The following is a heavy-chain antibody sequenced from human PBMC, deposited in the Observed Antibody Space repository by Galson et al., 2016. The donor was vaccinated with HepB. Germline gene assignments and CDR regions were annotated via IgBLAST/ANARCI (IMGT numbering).Heavy chain of an antibody. J-gene: IGHJ1*01. D-gene: IGHD6-13*01. V-gene: IGHV1-18*01. CDR3: ARDFRLAAGGTSYFHH. CDR2: ISTHNGKT. CDR1: GYTFTSYG. Sequence: SCKASGYTFTSYGLSWVRQAPGQGLEWMGWISTHNGKTIYAQKFQDRVTMTTDTSTNTAYLDLRSLISDDTAMYYCARDFRLAAGGTSYFHHWGQGTLVTVSS.